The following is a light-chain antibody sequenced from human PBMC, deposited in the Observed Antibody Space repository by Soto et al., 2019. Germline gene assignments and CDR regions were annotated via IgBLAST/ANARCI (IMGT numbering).Light chain of an antibody. CDR2: KAS. V-gene: IGKV1-5*03. CDR3: QLYNSYSEA. J-gene: IGKJ1*01. Sequence: DIQMTQSPSTLSGSVGDRVTITCRASQTISSWLAWYQQKPGKAPKPLIYKASTLKSGVPSRFSCSGSGTQFPLTISSLQPDDFATYSCQLYNSYSEAFGQGTKVEL. CDR1: QTISSW.